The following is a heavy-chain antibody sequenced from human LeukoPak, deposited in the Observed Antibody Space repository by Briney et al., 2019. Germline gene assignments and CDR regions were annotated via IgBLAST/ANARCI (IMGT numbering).Heavy chain of an antibody. CDR2: IYSGGST. Sequence: GGSLRLSCAASGFTVSSNYMSWVRQAPGKGLEWVSVIYSGGSTYYADSVKGRFTISRDNSKNTLYLQMNSLRAEDTAVYYCARDKGGSSPSWYYFDYWGQGTLVTVSS. CDR3: ARDKGGSSPSWYYFDY. V-gene: IGHV3-66*01. J-gene: IGHJ4*02. CDR1: GFTVSSNY. D-gene: IGHD6-6*01.